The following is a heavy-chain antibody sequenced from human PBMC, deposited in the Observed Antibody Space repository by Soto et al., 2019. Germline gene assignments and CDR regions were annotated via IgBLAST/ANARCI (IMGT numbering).Heavy chain of an antibody. J-gene: IGHJ6*02. CDR1: GYSFTSYW. Sequence: PGESLKISCKGSGYSFTSYWISWVRQMPGKGLEWMGRIDPSDSYTNYSPSFQGHVTISADKSISTAYLQWSSLKASDTAIYYCARQAAAGKYYYAMDVWGQGTTVTVSS. D-gene: IGHD6-13*01. CDR3: ARQAAAGKYYYAMDV. CDR2: IDPSDSYT. V-gene: IGHV5-10-1*01.